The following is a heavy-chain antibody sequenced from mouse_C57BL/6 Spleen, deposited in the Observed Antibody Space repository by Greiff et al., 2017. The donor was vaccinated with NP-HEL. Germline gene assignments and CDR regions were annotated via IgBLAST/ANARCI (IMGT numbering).Heavy chain of an antibody. CDR3: ARSFHLLLRPAMDY. Sequence: QVQLQQPGAELVKPGASVKLSCKASGYTFTSYWMHWVKQRPGQGLEWIGMIHPNSGSTNYNEKFKSKATLTVDKSSSTAYMQLSSLTSEDSAVYYCARSFHLLLRPAMDYWGQGTSVTVSS. J-gene: IGHJ4*01. CDR1: GYTFTSYW. CDR2: IHPNSGST. D-gene: IGHD1-1*01. V-gene: IGHV1-64*01.